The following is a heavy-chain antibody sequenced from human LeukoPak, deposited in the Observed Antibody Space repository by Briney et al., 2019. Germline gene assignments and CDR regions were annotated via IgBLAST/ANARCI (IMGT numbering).Heavy chain of an antibody. J-gene: IGHJ4*02. D-gene: IGHD6-19*01. CDR1: GFTFSSYW. CDR2: IKGDGSST. Sequence: GGSLRLSCAASGFTFSSYWMSWVRQAPGKGLVWVSRIKGDGSSTSYADSVKGRFTISRDNSKNTLYLQMNSLRAEDTAVYYCARTYRSGWYYFDYWGQGTLVTVSS. V-gene: IGHV3-74*01. CDR3: ARTYRSGWYYFDY.